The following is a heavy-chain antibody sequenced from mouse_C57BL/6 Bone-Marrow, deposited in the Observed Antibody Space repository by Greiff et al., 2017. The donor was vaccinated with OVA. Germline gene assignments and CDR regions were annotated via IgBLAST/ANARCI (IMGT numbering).Heavy chain of an antibody. D-gene: IGHD1-1*01. Sequence: EVQLQQSGPELVKPGASVKISCKASGYTFTDYYMNWVKQSHGKSLEWIGDINPNNSGTSYNQKFKGKATLTVDKSSSTAYMELRSLTSEDSAVYYCAKELRGWFAYWGQGTLVTVSA. CDR1: GYTFTDYY. CDR3: AKELRGWFAY. CDR2: INPNNSGT. V-gene: IGHV1-26*01. J-gene: IGHJ3*01.